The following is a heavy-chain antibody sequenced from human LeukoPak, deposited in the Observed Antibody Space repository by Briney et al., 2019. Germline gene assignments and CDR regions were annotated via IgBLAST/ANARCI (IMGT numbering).Heavy chain of an antibody. CDR1: GDSLNTYY. CDR2: VASSETS. J-gene: IGHJ5*02. D-gene: IGHD2-21*02. V-gene: IGHV4-59*01. CDR3: ARGVRGVVTSNWFDP. Sequence: PSLTLSFTCTGSGDSLNTYYWTWIRQTPGKELKWIGFVASSETSNYNPSLKSRVSISIDTSKNQFSLALTSVTPADTAVYYCARGVRGVVTSNWFDPWGQGTLVSVSS.